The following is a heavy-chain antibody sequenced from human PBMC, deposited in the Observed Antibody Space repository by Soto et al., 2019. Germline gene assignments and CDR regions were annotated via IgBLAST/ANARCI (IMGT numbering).Heavy chain of an antibody. J-gene: IGHJ6*02. Sequence: XVSLRLSCAACGFTFSSYSMNWVRQAPGKGLEWVSSISSSSSYIYYADSVKGRFTISRDNAKNSLYPQMNSLRAEDTAVYYCARSITIFAVVNPWYYYGMDVCGQRTTVTVSS. CDR2: ISSSSSYI. D-gene: IGHD3-3*01. CDR1: GFTFSSYS. V-gene: IGHV3-21*01. CDR3: ARSITIFAVVNPWYYYGMDV.